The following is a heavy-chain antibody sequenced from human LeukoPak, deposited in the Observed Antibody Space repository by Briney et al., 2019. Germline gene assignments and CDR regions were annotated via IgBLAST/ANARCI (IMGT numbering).Heavy chain of an antibody. CDR1: GFTFSSYA. V-gene: IGHV3-7*01. CDR2: IRQEGSEK. D-gene: IGHD2-21*01. Sequence: PGGSLRLSCAASGFTFSSYAMSWVRQAPGKGLEWVANIRQEGSEKYYVDSVKGRFTISRDNAKGSLYLQMNSLRAEDTAVYFCARDIDRYYADYWGQGTLVTVSS. J-gene: IGHJ4*02. CDR3: ARDIDRYYADY.